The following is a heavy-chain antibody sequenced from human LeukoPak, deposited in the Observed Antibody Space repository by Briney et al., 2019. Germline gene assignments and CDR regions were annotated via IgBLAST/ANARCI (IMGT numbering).Heavy chain of an antibody. D-gene: IGHD6-13*01. CDR3: ARLYPVAAVGFDY. CDR1: GYRFTSYL. V-gene: IGHV5-10-1*01. CDR2: IDPSDSYT. J-gene: IGHJ4*02. Sequence: LGESLRISGGGSGYRFTSYLISWVRPRPGKGLEWMGRIDPSDSYTNYSPSFQGHVTISADKSISTAYLQWSSLKASDTAMYYCARLYPVAAVGFDYWGQGTLVTVSS.